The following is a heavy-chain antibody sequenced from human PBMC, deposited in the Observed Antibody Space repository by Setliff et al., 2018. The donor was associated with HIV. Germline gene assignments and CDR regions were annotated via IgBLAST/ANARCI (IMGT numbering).Heavy chain of an antibody. V-gene: IGHV3-33*01. CDR2: IWYDGSNQ. CDR3: ARYSSTWHTFDY. Sequence: HPGGSLRLSCTASGFTFSNYAMHWVRQAPGKGLEWVAVIWYDGSNQNYADSVKGRLTISRDNSNNTLYLQMHSLTPEDTAVYYCARYSSTWHTFDYWGQGTRVTVSS. D-gene: IGHD6-13*01. CDR1: GFTFSNYA. J-gene: IGHJ4*02.